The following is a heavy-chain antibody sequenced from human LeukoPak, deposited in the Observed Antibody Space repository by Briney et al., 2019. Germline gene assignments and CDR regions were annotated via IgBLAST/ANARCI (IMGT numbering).Heavy chain of an antibody. V-gene: IGHV7-4-1*02. D-gene: IGHD6-13*01. CDR2: INTNTGNP. CDR3: ARVVYSSPGGYYYYYMDV. J-gene: IGHJ6*03. Sequence: ASVKVSCKASGYTFTSYAMNWVRQAPGQGLGWMGWINTNTGNPTYAQGFTGRFVFSLDTSVSTAYLQISSLKAADTAVYYCARVVYSSPGGYYYYYMDVWGKGTTVTVSS. CDR1: GYTFTSYA.